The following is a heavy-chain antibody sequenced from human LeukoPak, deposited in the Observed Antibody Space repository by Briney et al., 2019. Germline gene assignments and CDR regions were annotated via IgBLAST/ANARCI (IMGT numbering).Heavy chain of an antibody. V-gene: IGHV1-2*02. J-gene: IGHJ4*02. Sequence: ASVKVSCKPSGYTFTGCYMHWVRQAPGQGLEWMGGINPNSGGTNHAQKFQGTVTMTRDTSISTAYMELSRLRSDATAVYYCARGGEGAAIDYFDYWGQGTLVTVSS. CDR2: INPNSGGT. CDR3: ARGGEGAAIDYFDY. D-gene: IGHD3-10*01. CDR1: GYTFTGCY.